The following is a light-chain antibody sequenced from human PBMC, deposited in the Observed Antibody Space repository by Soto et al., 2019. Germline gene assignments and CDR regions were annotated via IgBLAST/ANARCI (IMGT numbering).Light chain of an antibody. CDR3: QKYNSAVT. CDR1: QGISNY. Sequence: DIQMTQSPSSLSASVGDRVTITCRASQGISNYLAWYQQKPGKVPKLLIYAASTLQSGVPSRFSGSGSGTDFTLTISSLQPEDVATYYCQKYNSAVTFGQGTKVEIK. J-gene: IGKJ1*01. V-gene: IGKV1-27*01. CDR2: AAS.